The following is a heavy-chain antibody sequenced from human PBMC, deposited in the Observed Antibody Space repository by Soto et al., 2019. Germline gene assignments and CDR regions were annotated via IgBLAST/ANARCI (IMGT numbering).Heavy chain of an antibody. Sequence: QVQLVQSGAEVKKPGASVKVSCKTSGYTFTSYHISWVRQAPGQGLEWMGWISAYNTNTNYAQKFQGRVTMTTDTLTRTAYMELRSLRSADTAVYYSARDTPPTDYWGQGTLVTVSS. CDR1: GYTFTSYH. V-gene: IGHV1-18*01. CDR3: ARDTPPTDY. CDR2: ISAYNTNT. J-gene: IGHJ4*01.